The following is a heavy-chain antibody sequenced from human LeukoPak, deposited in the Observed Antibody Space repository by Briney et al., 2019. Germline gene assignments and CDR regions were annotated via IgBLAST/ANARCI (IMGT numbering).Heavy chain of an antibody. D-gene: IGHD4-17*01. CDR1: GYTFSSYG. CDR3: ARSHGDYVVYHYMDV. Sequence: GASVKVSCKASGYTFSSYGFSWVRQAPGQGLEWMGWISGYKGNTNYARKLQGRITMTTDTSTNTAYMELRSLRSDDTAVYYCARSHGDYVVYHYMDVWGKGTTVTVSS. CDR2: ISGYKGNT. V-gene: IGHV1-18*04. J-gene: IGHJ6*03.